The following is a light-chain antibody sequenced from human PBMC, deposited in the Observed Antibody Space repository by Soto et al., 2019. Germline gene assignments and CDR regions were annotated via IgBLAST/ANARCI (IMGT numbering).Light chain of an antibody. J-gene: IGKJ2*01. CDR2: GAS. Sequence: VSPGERATLSCRASQGVGSTLAWYQQKPGQTPRLLIYGASTRATGIPARFSGSGSGTEFTLTISSLQSEDFALYYCQQYSQWPLYTFGQGTKVDIK. CDR1: QGVGST. V-gene: IGKV3-15*01. CDR3: QQYSQWPLYT.